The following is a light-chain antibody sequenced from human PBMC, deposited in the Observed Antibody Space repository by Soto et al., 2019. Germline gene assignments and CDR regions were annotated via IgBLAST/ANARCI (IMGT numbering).Light chain of an antibody. CDR3: QQYYSTTWT. Sequence: DFVMTQSPDSLAVSLGERAAINCKSSQSVLSSSNNKNYLAWFQQKPGQPPKLLIYWASTRESGVPDRFSGSGSGTDFTLTISSLQAEDVAVYYCQQYYSTTWTFGQGTTVAIK. CDR1: QSVLSSSNNKNY. J-gene: IGKJ1*01. V-gene: IGKV4-1*01. CDR2: WAS.